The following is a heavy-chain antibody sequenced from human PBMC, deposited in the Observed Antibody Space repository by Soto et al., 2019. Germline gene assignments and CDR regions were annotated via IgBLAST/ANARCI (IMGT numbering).Heavy chain of an antibody. J-gene: IGHJ3*02. V-gene: IGHV4-34*01. CDR3: ARRETLVRGAPLFRRRPSNDGFDI. CDR1: CGSFSGYY. D-gene: IGHD3-10*01. Sequence: SETLSLNRAVYCGSFSGYYLSWIRQPPGKGLEGIGGINHSGSTNYNPSLKSRVTISVDTSKNQFSLRLSSVTAADTAVYYCARRETLVRGAPLFRRRPSNDGFDIWGQGTMVTVSS. CDR2: INHSGST.